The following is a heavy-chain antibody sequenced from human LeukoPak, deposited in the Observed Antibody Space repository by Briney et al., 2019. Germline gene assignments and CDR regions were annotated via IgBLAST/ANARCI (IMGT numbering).Heavy chain of an antibody. Sequence: GASVKVSCKVSGYTFTGYYMRWVRQAPGQGLEWMGWINPNSGSTNYAQKFQGRVTMTRDTSISTAYRELSSLRSEDTAVYYCAREDGLVQAFDIWGQGTMVTVSS. V-gene: IGHV1-2*02. CDR3: AREDGLVQAFDI. J-gene: IGHJ3*02. CDR2: INPNSGST. CDR1: GYTFTGYY. D-gene: IGHD5-12*01.